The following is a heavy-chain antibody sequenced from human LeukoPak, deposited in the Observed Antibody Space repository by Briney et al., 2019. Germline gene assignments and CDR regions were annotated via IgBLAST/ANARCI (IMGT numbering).Heavy chain of an antibody. CDR3: ARLSTGPYGLGAFDI. CDR1: GGSISSYY. Sequence: SETLSLTCTVSGGSISSYYWSWIRQPPGKGLEWIGYIYYSGSTNYNPSLKSRVTMSVDTSKNQFSLKLSSVTAADRAVYYCARLSTGPYGLGAFDIWGQGTMVTVSS. CDR2: IYYSGST. J-gene: IGHJ3*02. D-gene: IGHD1-1*01. V-gene: IGHV4-59*08.